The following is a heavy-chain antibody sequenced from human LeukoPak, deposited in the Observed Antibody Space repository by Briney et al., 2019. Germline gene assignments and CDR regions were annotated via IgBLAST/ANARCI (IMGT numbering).Heavy chain of an antibody. CDR3: ARDVNYGSGSQSRFDP. J-gene: IGHJ5*02. V-gene: IGHV4-30-4*01. Sequence: SQTLSLTCTVSGGSISSGDYYWSWIRQPPGKGLEWIGYIYYSGSTYYNPSLKGRVTISVDTSKNQFSLKLSSVTAADTAVYYCARDVNYGSGSQSRFDPWGQGTLVTVSS. CDR1: GGSISSGDYY. D-gene: IGHD3-10*01. CDR2: IYYSGST.